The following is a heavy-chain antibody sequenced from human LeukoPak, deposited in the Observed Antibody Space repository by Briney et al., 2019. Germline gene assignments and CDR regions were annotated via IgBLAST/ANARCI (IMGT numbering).Heavy chain of an antibody. Sequence: PSETLSLTCTVSGGSISSGSYYWSWIRQPAGKGLEWIGRIYTSGSTNYNPSLKSRVTISVDTSKNQFSLKLSSVTAADTAVYYCARLYDYVWGSYYFDPWGQGTLVTVSS. V-gene: IGHV4-61*02. D-gene: IGHD3-16*01. CDR3: ARLYDYVWGSYYFDP. CDR2: IYTSGST. CDR1: GGSISSGSYY. J-gene: IGHJ5*02.